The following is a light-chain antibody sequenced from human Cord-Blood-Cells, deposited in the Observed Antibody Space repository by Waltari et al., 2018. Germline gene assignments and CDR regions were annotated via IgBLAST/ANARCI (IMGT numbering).Light chain of an antibody. J-gene: IGLJ2*01. CDR3: SSYTSNSVV. CDR1: SSDVGGYNY. CDR2: DFS. Sequence: QSALTQPASESGSHGQSITISCTGTSSDVGGYNYVSGYQQNPGKAPKLMLYDFSNRPSGVSKRFSGSKAGNTASLTISGLQAEDEADYYCSSYTSNSVVFGGGTKLTVL. V-gene: IGLV2-14*01.